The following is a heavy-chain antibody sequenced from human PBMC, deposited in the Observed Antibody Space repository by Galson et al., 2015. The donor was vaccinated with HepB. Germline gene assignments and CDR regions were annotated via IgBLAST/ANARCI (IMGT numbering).Heavy chain of an antibody. CDR1: GFNFQNAW. CDR3: ATYGSGRKFDY. J-gene: IGHJ4*02. Sequence: SLRLSCAASGFNFQNAWMSWVRQAPGKGLEWVGRIKSKSGNETTDYAAPVKGRFNILRDDSTYTLDLQMNSLKTQDTAGYYCATYGSGRKFDYWGQGTLGAVSS. D-gene: IGHD3-10*01. CDR2: IKSKSGNETT. V-gene: IGHV3-15*01.